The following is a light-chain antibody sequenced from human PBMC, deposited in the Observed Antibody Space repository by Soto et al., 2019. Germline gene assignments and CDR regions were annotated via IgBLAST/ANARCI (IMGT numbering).Light chain of an antibody. Sequence: DLQMTQSPSSLSASAGDRVTITCRASQGVRSSLDWYQQKPGKAPTRLIYEISSLQSGVPSRFSGSGSGTAFTLTISSLQPEDFATYYCLQHNSYPFTFGPGTKVDIK. CDR3: LQHNSYPFT. V-gene: IGKV1-17*01. CDR2: EIS. J-gene: IGKJ3*01. CDR1: QGVRSS.